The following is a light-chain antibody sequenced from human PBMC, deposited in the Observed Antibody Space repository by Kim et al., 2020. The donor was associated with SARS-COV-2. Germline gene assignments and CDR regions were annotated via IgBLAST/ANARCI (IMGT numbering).Light chain of an antibody. CDR3: QQDGSTQGT. CDR2: WAS. J-gene: IGKJ2*01. CDR1: QPGSRTL. Sequence: LSPGERVTPSCRGQQPGSRTLLARYQQKPGPAPRPLIYWASSRAPGIPDRFSCSGFGTDFTLTIPRLGPGSFSGYFCQQDGSTQGTFGQGTKLEI. V-gene: IGKV3-20*01.